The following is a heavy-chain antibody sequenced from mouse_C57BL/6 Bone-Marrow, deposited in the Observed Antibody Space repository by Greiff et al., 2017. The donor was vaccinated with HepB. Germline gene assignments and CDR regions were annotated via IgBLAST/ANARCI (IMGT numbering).Heavy chain of an antibody. V-gene: IGHV14-2*01. CDR3: ARCLYYYVYFDS. CDR1: GFNIKDYY. Sequence: EVKLQESGAELVKPGASVKLSCTASGFNIKDYYMHWVKQRTEQGLEWIGRIDLEDGETKYAPKFQGKATITADTTSNTTYLQLSSLTSEDTAVYYCARCLYYYVYFDSWGQGTTLTVSS. D-gene: IGHD1-1*01. CDR2: IDLEDGET. J-gene: IGHJ2*01.